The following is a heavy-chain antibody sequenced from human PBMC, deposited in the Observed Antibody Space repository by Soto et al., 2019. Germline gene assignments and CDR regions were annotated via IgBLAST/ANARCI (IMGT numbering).Heavy chain of an antibody. D-gene: IGHD3-16*01. Sequence: ASAKVSCKASGYSFTNNYVSWVRQATGQGLEWMGWMNPGSGDTGYAQKFQGRVTMTRDISIATAYMELSSLRSDDTAIYYCARMETFGSLNWFDPWGQGTLVTVSS. V-gene: IGHV1-8*01. CDR1: GYSFTNNY. J-gene: IGHJ5*02. CDR2: MNPGSGDT. CDR3: ARMETFGSLNWFDP.